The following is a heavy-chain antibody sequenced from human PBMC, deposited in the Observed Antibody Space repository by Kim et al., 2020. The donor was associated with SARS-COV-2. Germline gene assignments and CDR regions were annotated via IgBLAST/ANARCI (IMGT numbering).Heavy chain of an antibody. D-gene: IGHD1-1*01. V-gene: IGHV3-13*01. J-gene: IGHJ4*02. Sequence: GGSLRLSCAASGFTFSNYDMHWVRQATGKGLEWVSTIGFAGDTYYPGSVKGRFTVSRENARNYLYLQMNSLRAGDTAVYYCARERGGYGNWYEIDYWGQGTLVTVSS. CDR2: IGFAGDT. CDR3: ARERGGYGNWYEIDY. CDR1: GFTFSNYD.